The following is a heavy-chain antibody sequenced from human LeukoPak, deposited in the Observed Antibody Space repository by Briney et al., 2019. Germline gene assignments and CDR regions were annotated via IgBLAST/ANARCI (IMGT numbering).Heavy chain of an antibody. V-gene: IGHV3-23*01. CDR1: GFTFSSYA. D-gene: IGHD3-3*01. Sequence: GGSLRLTCAASGFTFSSYAMSWVRQAPGKGLEWVSGISGGSSITYYADSVKGRFTISRDNSKNTLYLQMNSLRAEDTAVYYCAKEVWSGYNLGYYGLDVWGQGTTVTVSS. J-gene: IGHJ6*02. CDR3: AKEVWSGYNLGYYGLDV. CDR2: ISGGSSIT.